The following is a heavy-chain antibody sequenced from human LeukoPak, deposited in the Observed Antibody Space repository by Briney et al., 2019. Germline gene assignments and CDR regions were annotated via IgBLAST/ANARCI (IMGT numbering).Heavy chain of an antibody. D-gene: IGHD1-26*01. V-gene: IGHV3-7*01. J-gene: IGHJ4*02. CDR3: AIDLFSGIYQTDV. CDR2: IKYDGSAK. Sequence: GESLRLSCAASGFTFSSYWMSWVRQAPGKGLEWVANIKYDGSAKYYVDSVKGRFTISRDHAKNSLYLEMNSLRAEDTAVYYWAIDLFSGIYQTDVWGEGALVSVSS. CDR1: GFTFSSYW.